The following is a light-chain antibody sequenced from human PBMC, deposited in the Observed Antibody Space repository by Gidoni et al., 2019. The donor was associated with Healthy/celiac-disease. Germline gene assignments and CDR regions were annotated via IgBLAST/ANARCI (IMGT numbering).Light chain of an antibody. J-gene: IGKJ2*01. CDR2: KIS. CDR1: QSLVHSDGNTY. Sequence: DIVMTSTPFSSLVTLGQPASIPCRSRQSLVHSDGNTYLSWLQQRPGQPPRLLIYKISNRFYGVPDRFSGSEAGTDCTLKISRVKAEDVGVYYCMQATQFPYTFGQGTKLKIK. V-gene: IGKV2-24*01. CDR3: MQATQFPYT.